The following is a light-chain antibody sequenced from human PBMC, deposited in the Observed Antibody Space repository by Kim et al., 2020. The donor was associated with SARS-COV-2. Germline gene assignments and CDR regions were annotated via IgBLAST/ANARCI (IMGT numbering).Light chain of an antibody. CDR3: QQYNNWRWT. V-gene: IGKV3-15*01. Sequence: VSPGASANLSCRASQSVSSNLAWYQQKPGQAPRLLMYGASTRATGIPARFSGSGSGTEFTLTISSLQSEDFAVYYCQQYNNWRWTFGQGTKVDIK. CDR1: QSVSSN. CDR2: GAS. J-gene: IGKJ1*01.